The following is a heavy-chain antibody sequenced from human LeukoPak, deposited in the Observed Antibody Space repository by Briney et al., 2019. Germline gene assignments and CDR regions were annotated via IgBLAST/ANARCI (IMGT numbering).Heavy chain of an antibody. D-gene: IGHD5-18*01. CDR1: GFIFSSYW. J-gene: IGHJ4*02. CDR3: ARQLRLFADY. CDR2: INNDGSSK. V-gene: IGHV3-74*01. Sequence: GGSLRLSCAASGFIFSSYWMHWVRQAPGKGLVWVAVINNDGSSKNYADSVKGRFTISRDNAKNTLYLQMNSLRAEDTAVYYCARQLRLFADYWGQGTLVTVSS.